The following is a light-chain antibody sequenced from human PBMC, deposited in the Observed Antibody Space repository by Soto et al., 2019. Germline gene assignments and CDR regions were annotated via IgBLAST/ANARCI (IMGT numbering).Light chain of an antibody. CDR1: QNVNSN. J-gene: IGKJ1*01. V-gene: IGKV3-15*01. Sequence: EIVMTQSPATLSVSPGERATLSCRASQNVNSNLAWFQQKPGQAPRLLIYGASTRATGIPARFSGSGSGTDYTLTISSLQSEDFAVYYCQQYNNWPPWTFGQGTKVELK. CDR3: QQYNNWPPWT. CDR2: GAS.